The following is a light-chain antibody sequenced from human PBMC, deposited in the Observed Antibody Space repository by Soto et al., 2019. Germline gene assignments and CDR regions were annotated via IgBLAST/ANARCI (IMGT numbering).Light chain of an antibody. J-gene: IGKJ4*01. CDR2: DAS. CDR3: QQRSIWPLT. Sequence: EIVLTQSPATLSLSPGERATLSCRASQSVSSSLAWYQQKPGQAPRLLIYDASSRATGIPARFSGSGSGTDFTLPISSLEPEDFAVYYCQQRSIWPLTFGGGTKVEIK. CDR1: QSVSSS. V-gene: IGKV3-11*01.